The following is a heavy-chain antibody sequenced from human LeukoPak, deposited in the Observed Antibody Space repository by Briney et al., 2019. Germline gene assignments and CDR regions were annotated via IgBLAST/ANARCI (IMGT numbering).Heavy chain of an antibody. Sequence: ASVKVSCKASGYTFTSDYMHWARQAPGQGLEWMGIISPSAGSTTYAQKFQGRVTMTRDTSTSTFYMELSGLRSEDTAVYYCARGHDRTGYYYSGVIDYWGQGTLVTVSS. V-gene: IGHV1-46*01. CDR3: ARGHDRTGYYYSGVIDY. CDR2: ISPSAGST. CDR1: GYTFTSDY. J-gene: IGHJ4*02. D-gene: IGHD3-22*01.